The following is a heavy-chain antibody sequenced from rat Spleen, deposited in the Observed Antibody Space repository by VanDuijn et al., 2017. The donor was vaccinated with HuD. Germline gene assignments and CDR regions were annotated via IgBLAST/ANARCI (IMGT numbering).Heavy chain of an antibody. V-gene: IGHV5-17*01. CDR3: TRGTAIS. J-gene: IGHJ2*01. D-gene: IGHD1-2*01. CDR1: GFTFSDYA. CDR2: ITNSGGST. Sequence: EVQLVESGGGLVQPGRSLKLSCAASGFTFSDYAMAWVRQAPNKGLEWVATITNSGGSTYYRDSVKGRFTISRDNAKSTLYLQMDSLRSEDTATYYCTRGTAISRGQGVMVTVSS.